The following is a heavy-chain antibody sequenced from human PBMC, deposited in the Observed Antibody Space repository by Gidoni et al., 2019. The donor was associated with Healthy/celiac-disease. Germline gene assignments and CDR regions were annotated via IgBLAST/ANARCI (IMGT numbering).Heavy chain of an antibody. CDR1: GGSISSSSYY. V-gene: IGHV4-39*01. CDR2: IYYSGST. D-gene: IGHD2-2*01. J-gene: IGHJ5*02. Sequence: QLQLQESGPGLVKPSETLSLTCTVSGGSISSSSYYWGWIRQPPGKGLEWIGSIYYSGSTYYNPSLKSRVTISVDTSKNQFSLKLSSVTAADTAVYYCANGVVVPAAMGGCWFDPWGQGTLVTVSS. CDR3: ANGVVVPAAMGGCWFDP.